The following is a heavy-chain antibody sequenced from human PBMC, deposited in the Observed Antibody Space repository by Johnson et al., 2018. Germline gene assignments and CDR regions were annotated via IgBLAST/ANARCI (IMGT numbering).Heavy chain of an antibody. D-gene: IGHD3-10*01. J-gene: IGHJ3*02. CDR2: IIPIFGSA. CDR3: ARDQFVVRGVMAHAFDI. Sequence: QVQLVESGAEVTKPGSSVKVSCKASGGTFSNYAITWVRQAPGQGLEWMGGIIPIFGSANYAQKFQGRVTITEDESTSTTYMGRSSLRSEDAAVYYCARDQFVVRGVMAHAFDIWGQGTMVTVSS. V-gene: IGHV1-69*01. CDR1: GGTFSNYA.